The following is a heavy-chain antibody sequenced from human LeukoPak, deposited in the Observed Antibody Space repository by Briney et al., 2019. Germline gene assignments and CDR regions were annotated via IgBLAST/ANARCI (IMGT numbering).Heavy chain of an antibody. CDR3: ARDIVSDYDSPR. Sequence: GGSLRLSCAASGFTFSSYSMNWVRQAPGKGLEWVSSISSSSSYIYYADSVKGRFTISRDNAKNSLYLQMNSLRAEDTAVYYCARDIVSDYDSPRWGQGTLVTVSS. D-gene: IGHD3-16*01. CDR2: ISSSSSYI. CDR1: GFTFSSYS. J-gene: IGHJ4*02. V-gene: IGHV3-21*01.